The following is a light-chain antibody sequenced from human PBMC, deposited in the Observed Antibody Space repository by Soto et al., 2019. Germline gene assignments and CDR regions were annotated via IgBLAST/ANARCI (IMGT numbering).Light chain of an antibody. J-gene: IGKJ1*01. V-gene: IGKV1-5*03. CDR2: EAS. CDR1: QSVNRW. CDR3: QQYNSYSWT. Sequence: DIQMTQSPSTLSASVGDIVTINFRASQSVNRWLAFYQQKPGKAPKLLIYEASSLESGVPSRFGGSGSGTEFTLTISSLQPDDFAIYYCQQYNSYSWTFGQGTKVDIK.